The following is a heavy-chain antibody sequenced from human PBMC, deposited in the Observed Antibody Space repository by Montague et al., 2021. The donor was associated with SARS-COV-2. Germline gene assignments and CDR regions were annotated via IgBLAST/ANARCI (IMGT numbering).Heavy chain of an antibody. CDR1: GNSVNNNKNY. Sequence: SETLSLTCTVSGNSVNNNKNYWGWIRQPPGKELEWIGSNYHDGSTYYNPSLWSRITMSVDTAKNQFSLRLTSVTAADTAVYYCAHRGGLGAIWGQGTLVTVSS. CDR3: AHRGGLGAI. J-gene: IGHJ1*01. V-gene: IGHV4-39*01. CDR2: NYHDGST. D-gene: IGHD3-10*01.